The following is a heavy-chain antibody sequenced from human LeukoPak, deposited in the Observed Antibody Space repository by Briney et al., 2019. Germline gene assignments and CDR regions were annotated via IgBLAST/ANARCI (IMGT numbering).Heavy chain of an antibody. CDR2: ISAYNGNT. D-gene: IGHD3-10*01. V-gene: IGHV1-18*01. J-gene: IGHJ4*02. CDR3: ARASMVRGVIIRTAVDY. CDR1: GYTFTSYG. Sequence: ASVKVSCKASGYTFTSYGISWVRQAPGQGLEWMGWISAYNGNTNYAQKLQGRVTMTTDTSTSTAYTELRSLRSDDTAVYYCARASMVRGVIIRTAVDYWGQGTLVTVSS.